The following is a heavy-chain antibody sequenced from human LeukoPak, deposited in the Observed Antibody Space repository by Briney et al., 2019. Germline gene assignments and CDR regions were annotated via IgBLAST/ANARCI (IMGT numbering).Heavy chain of an antibody. CDR3: AREDYGGSFDY. V-gene: IGHV3-30-3*01. CDR1: GFTFSSYA. J-gene: IGHJ4*02. Sequence: GGSLRLSCAASGFTFSSYAMHWVRQAPGKGLEWVAVISYDGSNKYCADSVKGRFTISRDNSKNTLYLQMNSLRAEDTAVYYCAREDYGGSFDYWGQGTLVTVSS. D-gene: IGHD3-16*01. CDR2: ISYDGSNK.